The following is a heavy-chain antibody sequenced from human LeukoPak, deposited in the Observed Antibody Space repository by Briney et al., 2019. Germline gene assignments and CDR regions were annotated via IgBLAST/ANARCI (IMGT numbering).Heavy chain of an antibody. V-gene: IGHV1-69*05. CDR2: IIPIFGTA. Sequence: GASVKVSCKASGGTFSSYAISWVRQAAGQGLEWMGGIIPIFGTANYAQKFQGRVTITTDESTSTAYMELSSLRSEDTAVYYCARSKLRSTSWIFDYWGQGTLVTVSS. CDR3: ARSKLRSTSWIFDY. D-gene: IGHD2-2*01. CDR1: GGTFSSYA. J-gene: IGHJ4*02.